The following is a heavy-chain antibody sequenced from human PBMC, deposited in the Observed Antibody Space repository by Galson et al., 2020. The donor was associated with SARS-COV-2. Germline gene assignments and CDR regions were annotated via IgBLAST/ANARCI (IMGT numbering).Heavy chain of an antibody. V-gene: IGHV3-20*01. CDR3: AREYYYDSSGYPTNDAFDI. CDR1: GFTFDDYG. Sequence: GGSLRLSCAASGFTFDDYGMSWVRQAPGKGLEWVSGINWNGGSTGYADSVKGRFTISRDNAKNSLYLQMNSLRAEDTALYHCAREYYYDSSGYPTNDAFDIWGQGTMVTVSS. CDR2: INWNGGST. D-gene: IGHD3-22*01. J-gene: IGHJ3*02.